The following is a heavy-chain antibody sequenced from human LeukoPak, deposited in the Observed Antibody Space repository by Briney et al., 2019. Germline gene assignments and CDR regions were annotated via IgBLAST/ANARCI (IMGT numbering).Heavy chain of an antibody. V-gene: IGHV7-4-1*02. CDR3: ATDLKKGDSGCFDY. D-gene: IGHD6-19*01. CDR2: INTNTGNP. CDR1: GYTFTSSA. J-gene: IGHJ4*02. Sequence: ASVKVSCNASGYTFTSSALNWVRQAPGQGLEWMGWINTNTGNPTYAQGFTGRFVFSLDTFVSTAYLHISSLEAEDTAIYYCATDLKKGDSGCFDYWGQGTLVTVSS.